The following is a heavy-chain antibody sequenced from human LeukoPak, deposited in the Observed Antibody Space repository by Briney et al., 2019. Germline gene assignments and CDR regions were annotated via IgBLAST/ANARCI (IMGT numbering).Heavy chain of an antibody. CDR1: GFTFSSYW. D-gene: IGHD3-22*01. J-gene: IGHJ3*02. Sequence: GGSLRLSCAASGFTFSSYWMSWVRQAPGKGLEWVSTISGSGGGTYYADSVKGRFTISRDNFKNTLYVQMNSLRAEDTAVYYCAKTISGYYIDAFDIWGQGTMVTVSS. CDR3: AKTISGYYIDAFDI. CDR2: ISGSGGGT. V-gene: IGHV3-23*01.